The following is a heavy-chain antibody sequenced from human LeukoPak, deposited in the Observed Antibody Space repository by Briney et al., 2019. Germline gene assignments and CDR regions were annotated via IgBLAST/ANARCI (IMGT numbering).Heavy chain of an antibody. CDR2: INHSGST. Sequence: SETLSPTCAVYGGSFSGYYWSWIRQPPGKGLEWIGEINHSGSTNYNPSLKSRVTISVDTSKNQFSLKLSSVTATDTAVYYCARALNTRRIVVVTEDYWGQGTLVTVSS. J-gene: IGHJ4*02. V-gene: IGHV4-34*01. CDR3: ARALNTRRIVVVTEDY. D-gene: IGHD3-22*01. CDR1: GGSFSGYY.